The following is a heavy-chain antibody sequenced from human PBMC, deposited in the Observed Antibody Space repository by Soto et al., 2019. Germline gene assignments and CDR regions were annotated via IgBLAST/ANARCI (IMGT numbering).Heavy chain of an antibody. CDR1: GYSFTSYW. J-gene: IGHJ4*02. CDR2: IDPSDSYT. D-gene: IGHD3-16*02. V-gene: IGHV5-10-1*01. CDR3: ARLAITFGGVIVKSGDY. Sequence: GESLKISCKGSGYSFTSYWISWVRQMPGKGLEWMGRIDPSDSYTNYSPSFQGHVTISADKSISTAYLQWSSLKASDAAMYYCARLAITFGGVIVKSGDYWGQGTLVTVSS.